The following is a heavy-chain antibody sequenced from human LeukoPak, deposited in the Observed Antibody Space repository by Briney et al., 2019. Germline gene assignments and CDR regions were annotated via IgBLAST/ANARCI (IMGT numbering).Heavy chain of an antibody. V-gene: IGHV4-38-2*02. CDR1: GYSISSGYY. D-gene: IGHD6-13*01. J-gene: IGHJ5*02. CDR2: IYQSGST. CDR3: ARDSSSFNWFDP. Sequence: SETLSLTCTVSGYSISSGYYWGWIRQPPRKRLEWLGSIYQSGSTYYNPSLKSRVTLSVDTSKNQFSLKLSSVTAADTAVYYCARDSSSFNWFDPWGQGTLVTVSS.